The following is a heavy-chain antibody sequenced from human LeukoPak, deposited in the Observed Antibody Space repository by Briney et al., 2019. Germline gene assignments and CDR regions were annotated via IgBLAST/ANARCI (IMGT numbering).Heavy chain of an antibody. CDR1: GFTVITND. D-gene: IGHD1-14*01. V-gene: IGHV3-53*01. CDR2: LYSDGNT. Sequence: PGGSLRLSWAASGFTVITNDMTWVRQAPGKGLEWVSVLYSDGNTKYADSVQGRFTISRDNSKNTLYLEMNSLSPDDTAVYYCARGVEPRAANTLAYWGQGTLVTVSS. J-gene: IGHJ4*02. CDR3: ARGVEPRAANTLAY.